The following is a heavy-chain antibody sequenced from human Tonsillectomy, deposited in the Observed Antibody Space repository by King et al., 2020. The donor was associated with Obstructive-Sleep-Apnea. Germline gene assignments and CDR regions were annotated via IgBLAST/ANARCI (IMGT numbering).Heavy chain of an antibody. CDR2: ISSSGSSV. J-gene: IGHJ5*02. V-gene: IGHV3-11*01. D-gene: IGHD2-2*02. CDR1: GFRFSDHY. Sequence: VQLVESGGGLVKPGGSLRLSCAASGFRFSDHYMSWIRQAPGKGLEWISDISSSGSSVFYADSVKGRFTISRDNAKNSLYLQMSSLRAEDTAIYYCARDAGCTSDSCYMRWFDPWGQGTLLTVSS. CDR3: ARDAGCTSDSCYMRWFDP.